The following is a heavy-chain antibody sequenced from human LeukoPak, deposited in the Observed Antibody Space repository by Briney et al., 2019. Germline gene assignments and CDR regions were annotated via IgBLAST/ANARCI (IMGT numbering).Heavy chain of an antibody. CDR3: ARDRQNDYGDYVYFDY. J-gene: IGHJ4*02. CDR1: GGSISSGGYS. D-gene: IGHD4-17*01. Sequence: SETLSLTCAVSGGSISSGGYSWSWIRQPPGKGLEWIGYIYYSGSTYYNPSLKSRVTISVDTSKNQFSLKLSSVTAADTAVYYCARDRQNDYGDYVYFDYWGQGTLVTVSS. CDR2: IYYSGST. V-gene: IGHV4-30-4*07.